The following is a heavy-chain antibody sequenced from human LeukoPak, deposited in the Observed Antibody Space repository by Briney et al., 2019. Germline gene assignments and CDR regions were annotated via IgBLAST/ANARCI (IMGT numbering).Heavy chain of an antibody. CDR1: GFTFSSYD. D-gene: IGHD1-14*01. CDR2: ISSSGSTT. Sequence: PGGSLRLSCVASGFTFSSYDMNWARQAPGKGLEWVSYISSSGSTTHYADSAKGRFTISRDNAKNSLYLQMNSLSREDTAVYYCAAKEGTRSDFDYWGQGTLVTVAS. J-gene: IGHJ4*02. V-gene: IGHV3-48*03. CDR3: AAKEGTRSDFDY.